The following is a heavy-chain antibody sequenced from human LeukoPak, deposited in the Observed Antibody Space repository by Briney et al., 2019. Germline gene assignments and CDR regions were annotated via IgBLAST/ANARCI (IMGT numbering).Heavy chain of an antibody. CDR1: GYTFTSYG. CDR3: ARAYYYDSSGYYPWFDY. J-gene: IGHJ4*02. CDR2: ISAYNGNT. V-gene: IGHV1-18*01. D-gene: IGHD3-22*01. Sequence: ASVEVSCKASGYTFTSYGISWVRQAPGQGLEWMGWISAYNGNTNYAQKLQGRVTMTTDTSTSTAYMELRSLRSDDTAVYYCARAYYYDSSGYYPWFDYWGQGTLVTVSS.